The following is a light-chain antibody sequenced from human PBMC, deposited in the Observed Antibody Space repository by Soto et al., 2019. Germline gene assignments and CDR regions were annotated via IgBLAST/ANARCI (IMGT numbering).Light chain of an antibody. V-gene: IGLV7-43*01. Sequence: QAVVTQEPSLTVSPGGTVTLTCASSTGAVTSGYYPSWFQQKLGQAPRALIYSTSNKHPWTPARFSGSLLGGKAALTLSGVQPEDEAEYYCLLYYGGAQNVVFGGGTKLTVL. J-gene: IGLJ2*01. CDR2: STS. CDR1: TGAVTSGYY. CDR3: LLYYGGAQNVV.